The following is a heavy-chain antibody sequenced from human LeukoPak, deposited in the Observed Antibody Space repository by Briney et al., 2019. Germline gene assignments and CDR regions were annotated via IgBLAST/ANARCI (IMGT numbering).Heavy chain of an antibody. V-gene: IGHV4-61*09. CDR3: ARGISHSSGSIDY. CDR1: DDSITSPNYY. J-gene: IGHJ4*02. Sequence: PSETLSLTCTVSDDSITSPNYYWSWVRQPAGKELEWVGHIYTTGNTYYKPSFKSRVTMSIDTSKKSFSLNLNSVTAADTAVYYCARGISHSSGSIDYWGQGTLVTVSS. D-gene: IGHD6-19*01. CDR2: IYTTGNT.